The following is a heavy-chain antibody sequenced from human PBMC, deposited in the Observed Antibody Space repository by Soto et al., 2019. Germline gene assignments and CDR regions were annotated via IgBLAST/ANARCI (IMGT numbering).Heavy chain of an antibody. J-gene: IGHJ6*02. V-gene: IGHV3-13*01. Sequence: GGSLRLSCAASGFTFSSYDMHWVRQATGKGLEWVSAIGTAGDTYYPGSVKGRFTISRDNLKNTLYLQMNNLRVEDAALYFCAREDDYGYRYINYGLDVWGQGTTVTVSS. D-gene: IGHD4-17*01. CDR3: AREDDYGYRYINYGLDV. CDR2: IGTAGDT. CDR1: GFTFSSYD.